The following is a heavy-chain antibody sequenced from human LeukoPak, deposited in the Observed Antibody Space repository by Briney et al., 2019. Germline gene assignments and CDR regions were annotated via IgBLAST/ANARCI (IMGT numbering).Heavy chain of an antibody. CDR1: GFTFKTYS. D-gene: IGHD3-3*01. V-gene: IGHV3-21*01. CDR3: ARDGSYDFWSRNYYMDV. Sequence: PGGSLRLSCAASGFTFKTYSMIWVRQAPGKGLEWVSSIRNSGTHVYYADSLKGRFTISGDNARNSLYLQMNSLRAEDTAVYYCARDGSYDFWSRNYYMDVWGKGTTVTVSS. CDR2: IRNSGTHV. J-gene: IGHJ6*03.